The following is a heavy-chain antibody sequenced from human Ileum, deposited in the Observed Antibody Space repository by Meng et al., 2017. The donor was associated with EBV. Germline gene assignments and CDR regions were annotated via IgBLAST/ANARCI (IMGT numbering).Heavy chain of an antibody. D-gene: IGHD6-19*01. CDR3: ARVGQWLPIDY. V-gene: IGHV4-4*02. CDR2: IYHSGST. J-gene: IGHJ4*02. CDR1: GGSISSSNW. Sequence: QVQRQQSGPRLVNPAGTLSLPCAGSGGSISSSNWGSWVRQPPGKGLEWIGEIYHSGSTNYNPSLKSRVTMSVDKSKNQFSLNLSSVTAADTAVYYCARVGQWLPIDYWGQGTLVTVSS.